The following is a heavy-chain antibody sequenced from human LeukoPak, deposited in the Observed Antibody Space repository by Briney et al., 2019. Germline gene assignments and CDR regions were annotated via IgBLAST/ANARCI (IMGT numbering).Heavy chain of an antibody. D-gene: IGHD3-22*01. CDR3: ARGHETYYYDSSGSGKYNWFDP. CDR2: INPNSGGT. CDR1: GYTLTGYY. Sequence: ASVKVSCKASGYTLTGYYMHWVRQAPGQGLEWMGWINPNSGGTNYARKFQGRVTMTRDTSISTAYMELSRLRSDDTAVYYCARGHETYYYDSSGSGKYNWFDPWGQGTLVTVSS. J-gene: IGHJ5*02. V-gene: IGHV1-2*02.